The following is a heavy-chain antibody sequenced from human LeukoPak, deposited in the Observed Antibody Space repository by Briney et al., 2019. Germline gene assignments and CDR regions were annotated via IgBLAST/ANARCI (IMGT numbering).Heavy chain of an antibody. Sequence: SETLSLTCAVYGGSFSGYYWSWIHQPPGKGLEWIGEINHSGSTNYNPSLKSRVTISGDTSRNQFSLKLSSVTAADTAVYYCARGFLEWLPNSWFDPWGQGTLVTVSS. CDR3: ARGFLEWLPNSWFDP. J-gene: IGHJ5*02. D-gene: IGHD3-3*01. CDR2: INHSGST. V-gene: IGHV4-34*01. CDR1: GGSFSGYY.